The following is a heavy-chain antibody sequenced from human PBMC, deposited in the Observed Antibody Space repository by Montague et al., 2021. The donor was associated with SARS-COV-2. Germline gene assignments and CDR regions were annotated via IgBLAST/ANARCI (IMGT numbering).Heavy chain of an antibody. CDR1: GGSISSYY. CDR2: IYYSGST. V-gene: IGHV4-59*01. D-gene: IGHD3-3*01. J-gene: IGHJ6*02. Sequence: SETLSLTCTVPGGSISSYYWSWIRQPPGKGLEWIGYIYYSGSTXXXPSXXXRVTISVDTSKKQFSLKLGSVTAADTAVYYCARAGRVRFLEYGMDVWGQGTTVTVSS. CDR3: ARAGRVRFLEYGMDV.